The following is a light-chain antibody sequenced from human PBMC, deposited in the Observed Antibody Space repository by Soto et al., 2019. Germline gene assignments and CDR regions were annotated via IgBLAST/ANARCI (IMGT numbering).Light chain of an antibody. V-gene: IGKV1-39*01. CDR2: AAS. Sequence: IQMTQSPSSLSASVGDRVTITCRASQSISYFLNWYQQKPGKAPKLLIYAASSLQSGVPSRFSGSGSGTHFTLTISSLQPEDFDTYYCQQSYSTLPLTFGGGTKVEIK. J-gene: IGKJ4*01. CDR3: QQSYSTLPLT. CDR1: QSISYF.